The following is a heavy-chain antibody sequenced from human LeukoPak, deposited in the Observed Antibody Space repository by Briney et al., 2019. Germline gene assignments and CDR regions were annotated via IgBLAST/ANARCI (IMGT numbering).Heavy chain of an antibody. Sequence: PSETLSLTCTVSGGSISSSSYYWGWIRQPPGKGLEWIGSIYYSGSTHYNPSLKSRVTISVDTSKNQFSLKLNSVTAADTAVYYCASRYFCSSTSCYTFDYWGQGTLVTVSS. V-gene: IGHV4-39*07. CDR1: GGSISSSSYY. D-gene: IGHD2-2*02. CDR3: ASRYFCSSTSCYTFDY. CDR2: IYYSGST. J-gene: IGHJ4*02.